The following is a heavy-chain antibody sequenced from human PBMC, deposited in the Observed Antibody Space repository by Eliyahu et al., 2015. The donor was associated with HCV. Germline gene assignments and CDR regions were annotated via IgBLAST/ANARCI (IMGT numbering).Heavy chain of an antibody. CDR1: GFXFSXFN. V-gene: IGHV3-21*01. J-gene: IGHJ4*02. Sequence: EAQLAESGGGLVKPGGSLXXSCVAXGFXFSXFNMXWVRQAPGKGLEWVSSISSRSSHMDYADSVKGRFSISRDNAQNSMYLQMNSLRVEDTALYYCVGRSCINDDCYAFDYWGQGTPVTVSS. D-gene: IGHD2-8*01. CDR3: VGRSCINDDCYAFDY. CDR2: ISSRSSHM.